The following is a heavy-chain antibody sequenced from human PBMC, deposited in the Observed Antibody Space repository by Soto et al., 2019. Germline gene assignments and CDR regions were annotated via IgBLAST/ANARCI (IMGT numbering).Heavy chain of an antibody. J-gene: IGHJ4*02. CDR2: MWYGGSRK. D-gene: IGHD2-21*02. Sequence: QVQLVESGGGVVQPGRSVRLSCVVSGFTFSNYGIHWVRQAAGKGLEWVAGMWYGGSRKFYADSVKGRFTISRDNSNNTLYLQMNCLRAEDTAVYYCARDFVGGDYHFDFWGQGALVTVSP. V-gene: IGHV3-33*01. CDR3: ARDFVGGDYHFDF. CDR1: GFTFSNYG.